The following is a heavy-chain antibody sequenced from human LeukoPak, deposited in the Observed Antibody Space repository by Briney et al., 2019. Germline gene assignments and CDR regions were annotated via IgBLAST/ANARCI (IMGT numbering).Heavy chain of an antibody. D-gene: IGHD4-11*01. Sequence: PGGSLKLSCAASGFTFSSYGMHWVRQAPGKGLEWVAVIWYDGSSKYYADSVKGRFTISRDNSKNTLYLQMNSLRAEDTAVYYCARDYYSNFDYWGQGTLVTVSS. J-gene: IGHJ4*02. CDR2: IWYDGSSK. V-gene: IGHV3-33*01. CDR3: ARDYYSNFDY. CDR1: GFTFSSYG.